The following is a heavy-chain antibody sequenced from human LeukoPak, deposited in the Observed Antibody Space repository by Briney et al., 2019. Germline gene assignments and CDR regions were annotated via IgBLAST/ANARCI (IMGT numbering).Heavy chain of an antibody. V-gene: IGHV3-23*01. J-gene: IGHJ3*01. D-gene: IGHD3-3*01. CDR3: AKVRVATTKYDAFDV. CDR1: GFDFNNYA. CDR2: ISGSGGST. Sequence: GGSLRLSCAASGFDFNNYAMSWVRLAPGKGLEWVSGISGSGGSTNYADSVKGRFTISRDNSQNTLYLQMNSLRAEDTALYYCAKVRVATTKYDAFDVWGQGTMVTVSS.